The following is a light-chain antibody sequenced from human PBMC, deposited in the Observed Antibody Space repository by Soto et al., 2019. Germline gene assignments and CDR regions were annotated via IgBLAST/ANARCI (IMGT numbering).Light chain of an antibody. CDR1: QSVSSSY. J-gene: IGKJ5*01. CDR2: QTS. V-gene: IGKV3-20*01. Sequence: EIVLTQSPGTLSLSPGERATLSCRASQSVSSSYLAWYQQKPGQAPRLLIYQTSIRAAGIPARFSASGSGTDFTLTISRLEPEDFAVYYCQQYSSSPQPFGQGTRLEIK. CDR3: QQYSSSPQP.